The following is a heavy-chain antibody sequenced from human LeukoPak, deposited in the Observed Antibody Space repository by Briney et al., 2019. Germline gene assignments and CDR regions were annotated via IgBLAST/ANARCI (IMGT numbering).Heavy chain of an antibody. J-gene: IGHJ5*02. V-gene: IGHV4-39*07. CDR1: GGSISSSSYY. D-gene: IGHD1-1*01. CDR3: ARAKGIQLERLGWFDP. CDR2: IYYSGST. Sequence: PSETLPLTCTVSGGSISSSSYYWGWIRQPPGKGLEWIGSIYYSGSTYYNPSLKSRVTISVDTSKNQFSLKLSSVTAADTAVYYCARAKGIQLERLGWFDPWGQGTLVTVSS.